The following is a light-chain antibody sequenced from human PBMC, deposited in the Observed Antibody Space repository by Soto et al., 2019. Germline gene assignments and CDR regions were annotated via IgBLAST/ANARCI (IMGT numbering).Light chain of an antibody. CDR1: TGAVTGGHY. J-gene: IGLJ3*02. Sequence: QAVVTQEPSLTVSPGGTVTLTCASSTGAVTGGHYPYWFQQKPGQAPRTLIYDTSNKHSWTPARFSGSLLGGKAALTLSGAQPEDEADYYCLVYYSGPGVFGGGTKVTVL. CDR2: DTS. V-gene: IGLV7-46*01. CDR3: LVYYSGPGV.